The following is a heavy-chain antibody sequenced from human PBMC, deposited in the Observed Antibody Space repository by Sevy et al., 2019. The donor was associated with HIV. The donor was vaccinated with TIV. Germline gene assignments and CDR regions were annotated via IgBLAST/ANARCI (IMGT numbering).Heavy chain of an antibody. CDR3: AKGTIGIVVIHES. Sequence: GGSLRLSCAASGFTFNNYAMSWVRQTPGKGLEWVSSFTAGGGGSTHYADSVNGRFTISRDNSKNTLYLQTDSLRGEDTAVYYCAKGTIGIVVIHESWGQGTLVTVSS. CDR2: FTAGGGGST. D-gene: IGHD3-3*01. CDR1: GFTFNNYA. V-gene: IGHV3-23*01. J-gene: IGHJ4*02.